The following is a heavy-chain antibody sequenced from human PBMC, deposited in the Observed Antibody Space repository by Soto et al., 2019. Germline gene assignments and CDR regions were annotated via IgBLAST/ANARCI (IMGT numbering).Heavy chain of an antibody. J-gene: IGHJ6*02. V-gene: IGHV1-46*01. CDR3: ARTRRRYFSGSGYYYYYYGMDV. CDR1: GYTFTSYY. D-gene: IGHD3-9*01. CDR2: INPSGGST. Sequence: ASVKVSCKASGYTFTSYYMHWVRQAPGQGLEWMGIINPSGGSTSYAQKFQGRVTMTRDTSTSTVYMELSSLRSEDTAVYYCARTRRRYFSGSGYYYYYYGMDVWVQGNTVTVYS.